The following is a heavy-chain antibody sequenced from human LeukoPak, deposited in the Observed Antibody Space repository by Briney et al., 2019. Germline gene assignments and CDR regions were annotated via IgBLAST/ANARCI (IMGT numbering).Heavy chain of an antibody. CDR3: AKASWVSSTDAVR. J-gene: IGHJ4*02. CDR2: IRGNGET. CDR1: GLSVSSFA. V-gene: IGHV3-23*01. D-gene: IGHD3-16*01. Sequence: GVSLRLSCAASGLSVSSFAMRWVRQGPARGLEWVSDIRGNGETFSADSVKGRFTLSSDSSRNTAYFQLNNLRVEDTAIYYCAKASWVSSTDAVRWGQGTLVTVSS.